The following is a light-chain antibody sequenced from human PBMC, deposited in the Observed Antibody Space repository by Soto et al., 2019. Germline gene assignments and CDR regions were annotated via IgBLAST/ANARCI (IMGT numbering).Light chain of an antibody. V-gene: IGKV3-20*01. Sequence: ELVYTQCPGTLTLSPGRRAIPSCRAIQHRSASDIAWYQQKPGQAPKFLIFGVSSRATGITDRFSGSGSGTDFTLTISRLEPEDFAVYHCQQYCSTPLLTFGQGTRLEI. CDR2: GVS. CDR1: QHRSASD. CDR3: QQYCSTPLLT. J-gene: IGKJ5*01.